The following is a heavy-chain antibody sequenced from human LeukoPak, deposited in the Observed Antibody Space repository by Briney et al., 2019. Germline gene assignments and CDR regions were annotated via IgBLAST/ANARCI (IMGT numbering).Heavy chain of an antibody. V-gene: IGHV3-21*04. D-gene: IGHD3-22*01. CDR1: GFTFSSYS. CDR3: AKDTGYYYDSSGYWPI. J-gene: IGHJ3*02. CDR2: ISSSSSYI. Sequence: GGSLRLSCAASGFTFSSYSMNWVRQAPGKGLEWVSFISSSSSYIYFADSIKGRFTISRDNAKRSLYLQMNSLRAEDTALYYCAKDTGYYYDSSGYWPIWGQGTMVTVSS.